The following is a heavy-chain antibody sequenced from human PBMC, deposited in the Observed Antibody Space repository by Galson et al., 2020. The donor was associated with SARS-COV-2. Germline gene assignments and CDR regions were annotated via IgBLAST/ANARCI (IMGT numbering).Heavy chain of an antibody. Sequence: GGSLRLSCTGSGFTFGDYAVRWFRQTPGKGLEWVGFIRSKTYGGTTEYAASVKGRFTISRDDSKSIAYLQMNSLKTEDTAVYYCTREGASGSYYYGGQGTLVTVSS. CDR3: TREGASGSYYY. V-gene: IGHV3-49*03. D-gene: IGHD1-26*01. CDR2: IRSKTYGGTT. J-gene: IGHJ4*02. CDR1: GFTFGDYA.